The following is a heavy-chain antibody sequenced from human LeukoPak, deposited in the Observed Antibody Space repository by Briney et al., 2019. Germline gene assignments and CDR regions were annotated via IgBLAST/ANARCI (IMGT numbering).Heavy chain of an antibody. Sequence: GGSLRLSCAASGFTFSSYAMSWVRHAPGKGLEWVSAISGSGGSTYYADSVKGRFTISRDNSKNTLYLQMNSLRAEDTAVYYCAKEVVVVVAATQLDYWGQGTLVTVSS. J-gene: IGHJ4*02. CDR2: ISGSGGST. CDR1: GFTFSSYA. V-gene: IGHV3-23*01. D-gene: IGHD2-15*01. CDR3: AKEVVVVVAATQLDY.